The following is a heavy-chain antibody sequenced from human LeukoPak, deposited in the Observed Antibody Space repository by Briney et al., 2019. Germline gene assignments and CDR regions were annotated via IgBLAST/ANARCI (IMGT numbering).Heavy chain of an antibody. D-gene: IGHD3-10*01. J-gene: IGHJ4*02. CDR2: ISYDGINK. V-gene: IGHV3-30-3*01. Sequence: QPGGVPGLSCAASGFTFSSYAMHWVRQAPGKGLEWVAVISYDGINKYYADSVKGRFTISRDSSKNTLYLQMNSLRPEDTAVYYCASAGAPGRNYAGLDYWGQGTLVTVSS. CDR1: GFTFSSYA. CDR3: ASAGAPGRNYAGLDY.